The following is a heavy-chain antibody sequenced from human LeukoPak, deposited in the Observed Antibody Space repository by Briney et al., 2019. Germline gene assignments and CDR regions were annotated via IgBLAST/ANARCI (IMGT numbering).Heavy chain of an antibody. CDR1: GFTFSNYG. D-gene: IGHD3-10*01. CDR2: VWYDDAVK. J-gene: IGHJ4*02. V-gene: IGHV3-33*01. Sequence: GRSLRLSCAASGFTFSNYGMHWVRQAPGKGLEWLAVVWYDDAVKNYADSVKGRFTISRDNSKNTLFLQMNNLSAEDTAVYYCARAPVWFGEFSLPFDYWGQGTLVTVSS. CDR3: ARAPVWFGEFSLPFDY.